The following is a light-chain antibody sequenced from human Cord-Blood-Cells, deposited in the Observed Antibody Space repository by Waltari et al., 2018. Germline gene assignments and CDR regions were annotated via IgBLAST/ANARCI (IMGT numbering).Light chain of an antibody. J-gene: IGKJ4*01. Sequence: EIVLTQSPATLSLSPGEIATLSCRASQSVSSYLACYQQKPGQAPRLHNYDASNRATGIPARLSGSGSGTDFTLTISSREPEEFAVYYCKQRSTFGGGTKVEIK. CDR1: QSVSSY. CDR2: DAS. V-gene: IGKV3-11*01. CDR3: KQRST.